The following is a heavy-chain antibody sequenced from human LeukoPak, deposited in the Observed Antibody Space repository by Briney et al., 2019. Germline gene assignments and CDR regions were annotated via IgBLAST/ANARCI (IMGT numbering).Heavy chain of an antibody. V-gene: IGHV3-53*01. J-gene: IGHJ3*02. CDR1: AFTVTSYF. CDR2: IHSGGDI. CDR3: AKGYCSSSSCYSYAFDI. Sequence: GGSLRLSCAASAFTVTSYFMGWVRQAPGKGLEWVSIIHSGGDIYYADSVKGRFTITRDTSKNTVFLQMNSLRAEDTAVYYCAKGYCSSSSCYSYAFDIWGQGTVVTVSS. D-gene: IGHD2-2*01.